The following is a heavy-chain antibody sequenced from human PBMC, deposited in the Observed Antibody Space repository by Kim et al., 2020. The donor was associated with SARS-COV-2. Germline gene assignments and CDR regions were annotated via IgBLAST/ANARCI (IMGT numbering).Heavy chain of an antibody. CDR2: ISSSSSYI. CDR1: GFTFSSYS. J-gene: IGHJ4*02. V-gene: IGHV3-21*01. D-gene: IGHD3-10*01. CDR3: ATPQQGFGEFYYFDY. Sequence: GGSLRLSCAASGFTFSSYSMNWVRQAPGKGLEWVSSISSSSSYIYYADSVKGRFTISRDNAKNSLYLQMNSLRAEDTAVYYCATPQQGFGEFYYFDYWGQGTLVTVSS.